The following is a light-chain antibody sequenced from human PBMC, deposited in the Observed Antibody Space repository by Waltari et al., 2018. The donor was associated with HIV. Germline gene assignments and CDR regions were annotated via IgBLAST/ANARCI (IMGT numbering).Light chain of an antibody. Sequence: QAGLTQPPSVSKGLRQTATLTCTGDSNNVGNQGATWLQQHQGHPPKLLFYKNNNRPSGISERFSASKSGNTASRTITGLQPEDEADYFCSAWDRSLSAVIFGGGTTLIVL. CDR1: SNNVGNQG. CDR3: SAWDRSLSAVI. J-gene: IGLJ2*01. CDR2: KNN. V-gene: IGLV10-54*04.